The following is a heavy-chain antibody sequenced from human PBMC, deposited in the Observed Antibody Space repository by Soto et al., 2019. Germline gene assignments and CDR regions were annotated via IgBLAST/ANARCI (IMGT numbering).Heavy chain of an antibody. D-gene: IGHD6-13*01. J-gene: IGHJ1*01. CDR1: GGSISSYY. V-gene: IGHV4-59*01. CDR2: IYYSGST. Sequence: QVQLQESGPGLVKPSETLSLTCTVSGGSISSYYWSWIRQPPGKGLEWIGYIYYSGSTNYNPSLKSRGTLSVDTSKNQFSLKLSSVAAADTAVYYCARVGSSRWYIGEYFQHWGQGTLVTVSS. CDR3: ARVGSSRWYIGEYFQH.